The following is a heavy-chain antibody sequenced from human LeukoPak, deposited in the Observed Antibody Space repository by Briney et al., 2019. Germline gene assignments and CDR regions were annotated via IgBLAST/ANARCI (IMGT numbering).Heavy chain of an antibody. Sequence: GGSLRLSCAASGFSVSSNYMNWVRQAPGKGLEWVSLMYSGNKKSYADSVKGRFTISRDNFKNTSYLQMNSLRAEDTAVYYCARSLITHDSWGQGTLVTVSS. V-gene: IGHV3-53*01. J-gene: IGHJ4*02. CDR3: ARSLITHDS. D-gene: IGHD3-16*01. CDR1: GFSVSSNY. CDR2: MYSGNKK.